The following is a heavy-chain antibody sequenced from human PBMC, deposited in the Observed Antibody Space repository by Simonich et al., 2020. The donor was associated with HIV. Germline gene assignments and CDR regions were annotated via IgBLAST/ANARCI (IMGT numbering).Heavy chain of an antibody. D-gene: IGHD3-22*01. CDR2: TRAYKGNT. CDR1: GYSFTAYY. J-gene: IGHJ4*02. Sequence: QVQLVQSGAEVKKPGASVKVSCKASGYSFTAYYIHWVRQAPGKGFECMGMTRAYKGNTNHDKQVQGRVIIATDTATSTAYMELRSLRSDDTAVYYCARDSPYLYDSNGYSPGYWGQGTLVTVSS. CDR3: ARDSPYLYDSNGYSPGY. V-gene: IGHV1-18*04.